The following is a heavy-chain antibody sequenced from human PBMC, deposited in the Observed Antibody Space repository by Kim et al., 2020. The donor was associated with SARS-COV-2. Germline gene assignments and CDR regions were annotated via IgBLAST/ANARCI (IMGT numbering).Heavy chain of an antibody. CDR3: ARSPYSSSWYVVDY. V-gene: IGHV3-48*03. J-gene: IGHJ4*02. D-gene: IGHD6-13*01. Sequence: ADSVKGRFTISRDNAKNSLYLQMNSLRAEDTAVYYCARSPYSSSWYVVDYWGQGTLVTVSS.